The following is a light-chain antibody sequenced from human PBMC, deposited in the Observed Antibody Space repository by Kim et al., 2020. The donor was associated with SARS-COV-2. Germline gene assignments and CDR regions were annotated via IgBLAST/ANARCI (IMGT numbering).Light chain of an antibody. Sequence: IVMTQSPATLSVSPGERATLSCRATESISDNLAWYQQKPGQAPRLLIYGASTRATGIPARFRGSGSGTEFTLIITTLQSEDFAMYYCQQYKIWPPLTFGCGTKVDIK. CDR2: GAS. CDR3: QQYKIWPPLT. J-gene: IGKJ4*01. V-gene: IGKV3D-15*01. CDR1: ESISDN.